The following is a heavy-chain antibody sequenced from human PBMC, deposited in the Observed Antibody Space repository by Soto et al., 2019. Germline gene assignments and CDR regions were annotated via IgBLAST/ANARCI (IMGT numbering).Heavy chain of an antibody. CDR3: ASSADSSGWYYFKY. J-gene: IGHJ4*02. V-gene: IGHV1-69*12. D-gene: IGHD6-19*01. CDR1: GGTFSSYA. Sequence: QIQLVQSGAEVKKPGSSVKVSCKASGGTFSSYAISWVRQAPGQGLAWMGGIIPIFGTANYAHKFQGRVTITADESTSTTYMELSSLRSEDTAVYHCASSADSSGWYYFKYWGQGTLVAVSS. CDR2: IIPIFGTA.